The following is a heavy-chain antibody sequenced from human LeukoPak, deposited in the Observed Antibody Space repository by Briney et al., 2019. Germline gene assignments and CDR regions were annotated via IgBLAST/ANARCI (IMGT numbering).Heavy chain of an antibody. V-gene: IGHV3-7*01. CDR1: GFTFSTHW. J-gene: IGHJ4*02. CDR2: IRQDGSEA. Sequence: AGGSLRLSCAASGFTFSTHWMIWVRQAPGKGLEWVANIRQDGSEAYYVDSVKGRFTISRDNAKNSLYLQMNSLRAEDTAVYYCASGRAAHLFDYWGQGTLVTVPS. CDR3: ASGRAAHLFDY. D-gene: IGHD6-6*01.